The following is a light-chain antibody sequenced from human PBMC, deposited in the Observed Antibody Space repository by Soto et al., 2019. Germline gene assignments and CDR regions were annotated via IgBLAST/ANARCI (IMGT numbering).Light chain of an antibody. V-gene: IGLV2-14*01. CDR1: SSDVGGYNY. CDR2: EVT. Sequence: QSALTQPASVSGSPGQSITISCTGTSSDVGGYNYVSWYQQHPGKAPKLMIYEVTNRPSGVSNRFSGSKSGNTASLTISGLQAEDEADYYCSSYTSSLTPVFGGGTKLTVL. J-gene: IGLJ3*02. CDR3: SSYTSSLTPV.